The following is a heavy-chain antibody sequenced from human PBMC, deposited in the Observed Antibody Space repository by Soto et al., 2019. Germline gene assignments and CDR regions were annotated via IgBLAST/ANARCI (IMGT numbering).Heavy chain of an antibody. J-gene: IGHJ6*02. CDR2: IIPIFGTA. CDR3: ARTLPMVRGVMAYYYGMDV. Sequence: QVQLVQSGAEVKKPGSSVKVSCKASGGTFSSYAISWVRQAPGQGLEWMGGIIPIFGTANYAQKFQGRVTITADESTSTAYMELSSLRSEDTAVYYCARTLPMVRGVMAYYYGMDVWGQGTTVTVSS. D-gene: IGHD3-10*01. CDR1: GGTFSSYA. V-gene: IGHV1-69*01.